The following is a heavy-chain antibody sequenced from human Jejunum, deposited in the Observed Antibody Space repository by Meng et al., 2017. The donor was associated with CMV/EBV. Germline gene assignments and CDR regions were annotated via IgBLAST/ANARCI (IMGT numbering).Heavy chain of an antibody. CDR3: ARKQWEPDY. CDR2: VSSYTDNT. CDR1: GYDFSDYG. J-gene: IGHJ4*02. V-gene: IGHV1-18*01. D-gene: IGHD1-26*01. Sequence: KVSCKTSGYDFSDYGISWVRQAPGQGLEWIGWVSSYTDNTKYAPKFQGRVTMTADASTTTAHLELRSLRSEDTAVYFCARKQWEPDYWGQGTLVTVSS.